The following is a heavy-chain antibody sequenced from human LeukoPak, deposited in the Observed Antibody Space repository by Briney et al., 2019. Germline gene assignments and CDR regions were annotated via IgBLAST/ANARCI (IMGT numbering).Heavy chain of an antibody. D-gene: IGHD2-15*01. CDR1: GFTFSSYA. Sequence: GGSLRLSCAASGFTFSSYAMHWVRQAPGKGLEWVAVISYDESNKYYADSVKGRFTISRDNSKNMLELQMNSLTTEDTAVYYCTREVWYDALSFDYWGQGTLVSVSS. V-gene: IGHV3-30-3*01. J-gene: IGHJ4*02. CDR3: TREVWYDALSFDY. CDR2: ISYDESNK.